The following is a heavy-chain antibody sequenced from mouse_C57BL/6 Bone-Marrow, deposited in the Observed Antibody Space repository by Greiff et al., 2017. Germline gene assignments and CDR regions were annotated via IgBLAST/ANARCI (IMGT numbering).Heavy chain of an antibody. CDR2: INPGSGGT. J-gene: IGHJ3*01. D-gene: IGHD2-14*01. V-gene: IGHV1-54*01. CDR3: ARSIDCGTRYTY. CDR1: GYAFTNYL. Sequence: VQLQQSGAELVRPGTSVKVSCKASGYAFTNYLIEWVKQRPGQGLEWIGVINPGSGGTNYNEKFKGKSTLTADKSSSTAYMQLSSLTSEYSAGYFCARSIDCGTRYTYWGQGTLVTVSA.